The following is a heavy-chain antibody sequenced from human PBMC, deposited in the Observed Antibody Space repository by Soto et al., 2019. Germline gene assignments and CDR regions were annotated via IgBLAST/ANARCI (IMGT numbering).Heavy chain of an antibody. CDR2: INGDGSST. J-gene: IGHJ4*02. D-gene: IGHD2-15*01. CDR1: GFTFSSYW. CDR3: ARGVAY. V-gene: IGHV3-74*01. Sequence: EVQLVESGGGLVQPGGSLRLSCAASGFTFSSYWMHWVRQAPGKGPVWVSRINGDGSSTTYADSVKGRFTISRDNAKNQLYLQRHSLGAEDTAVYFCARGVAYWGQGTLVTVAS.